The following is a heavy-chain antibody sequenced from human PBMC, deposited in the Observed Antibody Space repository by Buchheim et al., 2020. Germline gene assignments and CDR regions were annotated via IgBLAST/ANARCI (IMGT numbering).Heavy chain of an antibody. CDR2: ISYDGSNK. J-gene: IGHJ6*02. CDR3: ARGALWFGESPMDV. D-gene: IGHD3-10*01. CDR1: GFTFSSYA. V-gene: IGHV3-30*04. Sequence: QVQLVESGGGVVQPGRSLRLSCAASGFTFSSYAMHWVRQAPGKGLEWVAVISYDGSNKYYVDSVRGRFNMSRDNSKNTLYLQMNSLRAEDTAVYYCARGALWFGESPMDVWGQGTT.